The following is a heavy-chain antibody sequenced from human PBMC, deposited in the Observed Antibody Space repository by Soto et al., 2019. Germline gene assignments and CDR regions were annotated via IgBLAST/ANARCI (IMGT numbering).Heavy chain of an antibody. CDR2: INQDGNED. Sequence: XESLSLSCAASGFTFSSYGMNWVRQAPGKGLEWVANINQDGNEDNLLDSVKGRFTISRDNAKNSLFLQMNSLRVDDTAVYYCERTGDGHHDFLDYWGQGALVTVSS. CDR3: ERTGDGHHDFLDY. J-gene: IGHJ4*02. V-gene: IGHV3-7*01. CDR1: GFTFSSYG. D-gene: IGHD1-1*01.